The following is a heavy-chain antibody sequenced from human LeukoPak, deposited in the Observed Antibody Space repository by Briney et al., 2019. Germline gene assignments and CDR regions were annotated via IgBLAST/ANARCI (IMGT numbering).Heavy chain of an antibody. CDR2: IWYDGSNK. CDR1: GFTFSSYG. CDR3: AKDGYSRDFDY. Sequence: GGSLRLSCAASGFTFSSYGMHWVRQAPGKGLEWVAVIWYDGSNKYYADSVKGRFTISRDNSKNTLYLQMNSLRAEDTAVYYCAKDGYSRDFDYWGQGTLVTVSS. V-gene: IGHV3-33*06. J-gene: IGHJ4*02. D-gene: IGHD6-13*01.